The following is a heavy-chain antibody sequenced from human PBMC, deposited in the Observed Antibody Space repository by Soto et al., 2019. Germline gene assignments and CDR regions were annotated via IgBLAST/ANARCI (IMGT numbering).Heavy chain of an antibody. CDR3: AGRGVGATSFDY. Sequence: SETLSLTCTVSGGSISSYYWSWIRQPPGKGLEWIGYIDYSGSANYNPSLKSRVTISVDTSTNQFSLKLSSVTAADSAVSYGAGRGVGATSFDYWGQGTLVTVSS. CDR2: IDYSGSA. D-gene: IGHD1-26*01. J-gene: IGHJ4*02. V-gene: IGHV4-59*01. CDR1: GGSISSYY.